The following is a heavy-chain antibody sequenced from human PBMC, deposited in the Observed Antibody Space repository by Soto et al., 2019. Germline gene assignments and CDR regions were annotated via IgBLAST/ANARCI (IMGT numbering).Heavy chain of an antibody. J-gene: IGHJ5*02. CDR1: GGSTSSYY. Sequence: SETLSLTCTVSGGSTSSYYWSWIRQPPGKGLEWIGYIYYSGSTNYNPSLKSRVTISVDTSKNQFSLKLSSVTAADTAVYYCARHFGGYYGSGSYYNWFDPWGQGTLVTVSS. CDR3: ARHFGGYYGSGSYYNWFDP. D-gene: IGHD3-10*01. CDR2: IYYSGST. V-gene: IGHV4-59*08.